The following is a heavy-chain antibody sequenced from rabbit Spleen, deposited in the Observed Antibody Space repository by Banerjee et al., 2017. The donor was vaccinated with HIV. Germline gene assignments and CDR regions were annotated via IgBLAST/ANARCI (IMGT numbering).Heavy chain of an antibody. V-gene: IGHV1S40*01. CDR3: ANYGGNSGYNL. D-gene: IGHD1-1*01. J-gene: IGHJ4*01. CDR1: GVSFSSSSY. CDR2: IDTGSSGFT. Sequence: QSLEESGGDLVKPGASLTLTCTASGVSFSSSSYMCWVRQAPGKGLEWIACIDTGSSGFTYFATWAKGRFTISKTSSTTVTLQMTSLTAADTATYFCANYGGNSGYNLWGPGTLVTVS.